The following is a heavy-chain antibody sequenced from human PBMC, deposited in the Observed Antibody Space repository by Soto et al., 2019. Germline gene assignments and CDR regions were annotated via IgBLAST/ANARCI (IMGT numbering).Heavy chain of an antibody. D-gene: IGHD4-17*01. J-gene: IGHJ6*03. V-gene: IGHV1-18*01. Sequence: GASGKVSCKASGYTFTSYGISWVRQAPGQGLEWMGWISAYNGNTNYAQKLQGRVTMTTDTSTSTAYMELRSLRSDDTAVYYCAGDFAPIRPDYDIDMDVWGKGTTVTVSS. CDR1: GYTFTSYG. CDR2: ISAYNGNT. CDR3: AGDFAPIRPDYDIDMDV.